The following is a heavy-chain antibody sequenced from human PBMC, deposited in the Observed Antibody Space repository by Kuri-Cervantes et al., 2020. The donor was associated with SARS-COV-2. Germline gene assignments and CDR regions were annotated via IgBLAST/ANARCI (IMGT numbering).Heavy chain of an antibody. Sequence: SETLSLTCAVSGYSISSDYYWGWIRQPPGKGLEWIGSMHHSGRTYYNPSLKSRVTISVDTSKNQFSLKLSSVTAADTAVYYCARTSHYDQYFDYWGQGTLVTVSS. CDR2: MHHSGRT. V-gene: IGHV4-38-2*01. D-gene: IGHD4-11*01. J-gene: IGHJ4*02. CDR1: GYSISSDYY. CDR3: ARTSHYDQYFDY.